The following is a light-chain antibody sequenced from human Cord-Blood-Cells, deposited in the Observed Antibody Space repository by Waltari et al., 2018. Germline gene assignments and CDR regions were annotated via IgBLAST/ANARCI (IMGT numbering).Light chain of an antibody. CDR2: AAY. CDR3: QQSYSTPLT. J-gene: IGKJ4*01. Sequence: DIQMTQSPSSLSASVGARVTITCRASQSISSYLNWYQQKRGKAPKLLIYAAYSLQSGVPSRFSGSGSGTDFTLTIISLQPEDFATYYCQQSYSTPLTFGGGTKVEIK. CDR1: QSISSY. V-gene: IGKV1-39*01.